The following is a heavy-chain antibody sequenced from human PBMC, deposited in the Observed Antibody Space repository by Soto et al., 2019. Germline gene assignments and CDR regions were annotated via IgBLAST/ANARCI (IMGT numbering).Heavy chain of an antibody. CDR2: ISWNSGSI. CDR3: AKGRAAAGKDAFDI. V-gene: IGHV3-9*01. D-gene: IGHD6-13*01. J-gene: IGHJ3*02. Sequence: DVQLVESGGGLVQPGRSLRLSCAASGFTFDDYAMHWVRQAPGKGLEWVSGISWNSGSIGYADSVKGRFTISRDNAKNSLYLQMNSLRAEDTALYYCAKGRAAAGKDAFDIWGQGTMVTVSS. CDR1: GFTFDDYA.